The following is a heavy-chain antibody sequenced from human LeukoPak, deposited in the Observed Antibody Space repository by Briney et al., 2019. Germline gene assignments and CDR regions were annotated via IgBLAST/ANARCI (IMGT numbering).Heavy chain of an antibody. CDR3: ARRGIAAAGTRWFDP. J-gene: IGHJ5*02. D-gene: IGHD6-13*01. CDR1: GFTSSDYY. V-gene: IGHV3-11*01. CDR2: ISSSGSTI. Sequence: GGSLRLSCAASGFTSSDYYMSWIRQAPGKGLEWVSYISSSGSTIYYADSVKGRFTISRDNAKNSLYLQMNSLRAEDTAVYYCARRGIAAAGTRWFDPWGQGTLVTVSS.